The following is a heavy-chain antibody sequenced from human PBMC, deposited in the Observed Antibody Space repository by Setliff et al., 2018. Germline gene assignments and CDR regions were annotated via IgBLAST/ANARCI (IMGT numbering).Heavy chain of an antibody. V-gene: IGHV1-46*01. CDR1: GYTFTRYY. CDR2: INPSGGST. J-gene: IGHJ5*02. D-gene: IGHD3-3*01. CDR3: ARGGIGFSEITTFGVALYWFDP. Sequence: GASVKVSCKASGYTFTRYYMHWVRQAPGQGLEWMGIINPSGGSTSYAQKFQGRVTMTRDTSTSTVYMELSSLRSEDTAVYYCARGGIGFSEITTFGVALYWFDPWGQGTLVTVSS.